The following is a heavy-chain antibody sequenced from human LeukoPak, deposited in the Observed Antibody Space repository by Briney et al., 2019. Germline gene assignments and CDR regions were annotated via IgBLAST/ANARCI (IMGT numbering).Heavy chain of an antibody. CDR2: IYYSGST. Sequence: SETLSLTCTVSGGSISSYYWSWIRQPPGKGLEWIGYIYYSGSTNYNPSLKSRVTISVDTSKNQFSLKLSSVTAADTAVYYCARSPSYSPLTWFDYWGQGTLVTVSS. CDR3: ARSPSYSPLTWFDY. CDR1: GGSISSYY. J-gene: IGHJ4*02. V-gene: IGHV4-59*01. D-gene: IGHD1-26*01.